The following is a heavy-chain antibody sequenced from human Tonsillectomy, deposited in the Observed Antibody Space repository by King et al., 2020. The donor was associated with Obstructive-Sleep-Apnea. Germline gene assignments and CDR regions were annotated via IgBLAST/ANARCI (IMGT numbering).Heavy chain of an antibody. CDR2: TYYRSKWYN. J-gene: IGHJ4*02. Sequence: VQLQQSGPGLVKPSQTLSLTCAISGYSVSSNSAAWNWIRQSPSRGLEWLGRTYYRSKWYNDYAVSVKIRITINPDTAKNQFSLQLNSVTPEDTAVYYCARRHYGDYSTPSVAYWGQGTLVTVSP. D-gene: IGHD4-17*01. CDR1: GYSVSSNSAA. CDR3: ARRHYGDYSTPSVAY. V-gene: IGHV6-1*01.